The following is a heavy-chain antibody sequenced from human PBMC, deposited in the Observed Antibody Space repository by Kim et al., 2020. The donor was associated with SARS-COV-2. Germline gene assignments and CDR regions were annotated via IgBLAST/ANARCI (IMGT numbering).Heavy chain of an antibody. D-gene: IGHD1-26*01. J-gene: IGHJ6*03. Sequence: GGSLRLSCAASGFTFDDYAMHWVRQAPGKGLEWVSYISWNSGSIGYADSVKGRFTISRDNAKNSLYLQMNSLRAEDTALYYCAKGSGSLRQLLPCYYM. CDR3: AKGSGSLRQLLPCYYM. CDR2: ISWNSGSI. CDR1: GFTFDDYA. V-gene: IGHV3-9*01.